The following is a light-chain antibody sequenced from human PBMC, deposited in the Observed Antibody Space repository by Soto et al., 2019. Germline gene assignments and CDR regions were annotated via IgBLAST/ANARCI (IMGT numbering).Light chain of an antibody. V-gene: IGLV2-14*01. Sequence: QSVLTQPASVSGSPGQSITISCTGTSSDVGGYNYVSWYQQHPGKAPKLMIYEVIKRPSGVSNRFSGSKSGNTASLTISGLQAEDESEYYCSSYISSILYVFCTGTKVTVL. CDR2: EVI. J-gene: IGLJ1*01. CDR3: SSYISSILYV. CDR1: SSDVGGYNY.